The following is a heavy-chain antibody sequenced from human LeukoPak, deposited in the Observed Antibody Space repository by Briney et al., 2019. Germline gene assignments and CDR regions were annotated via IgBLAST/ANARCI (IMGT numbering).Heavy chain of an antibody. CDR3: ASASSGWPAVYFQH. D-gene: IGHD6-19*01. CDR2: IYYGGSN. J-gene: IGHJ1*01. V-gene: IGHV4-59*01. CDR1: GCSFSSYY. Sequence: AESLSLTCTVSGCSFSSYYWSWVRQPPGKGLEWIGFIYYGGSNNYNPSLKSRVTISVDTSKNQFSLELSSVTAADTAVYYCASASSGWPAVYFQHWGQGTLVTVST.